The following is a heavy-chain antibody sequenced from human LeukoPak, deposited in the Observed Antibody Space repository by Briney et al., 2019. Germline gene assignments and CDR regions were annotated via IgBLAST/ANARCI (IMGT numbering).Heavy chain of an antibody. CDR2: IYYTGAT. V-gene: IGHV4-59*08. D-gene: IGHD6-19*01. J-gene: IGHJ4*02. CDR3: AKYGNSGWVIDN. Sequence: SETLSLTCTVSGGSIGSNYWTWIRQPPGKELEYIGYIYYTGATNYNPSLKSRVTISVDTSKNQFSLKMTSVTAADTAVYFCAKYGNSGWVIDNWGQGTLVTVSS. CDR1: GGSIGSNY.